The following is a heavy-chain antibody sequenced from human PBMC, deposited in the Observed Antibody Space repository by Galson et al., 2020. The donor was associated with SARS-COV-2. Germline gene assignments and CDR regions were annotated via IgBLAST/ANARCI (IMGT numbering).Heavy chain of an antibody. Sequence: SETLSLTCTVPDGPISSSSYYWCWIRQPPGKGLEWIGSIYYSGSTYYNPSLKSRVTISVDTSKNQFSLKLSSVTAADTAVYYCARARQLGYCTNGVCYTHSIYFDYWGQGTLVTVSS. J-gene: IGHJ4*02. CDR1: DGPISSSSYY. CDR3: ARARQLGYCTNGVCYTHSIYFDY. CDR2: IYYSGST. D-gene: IGHD2-8*01. V-gene: IGHV4-39*07.